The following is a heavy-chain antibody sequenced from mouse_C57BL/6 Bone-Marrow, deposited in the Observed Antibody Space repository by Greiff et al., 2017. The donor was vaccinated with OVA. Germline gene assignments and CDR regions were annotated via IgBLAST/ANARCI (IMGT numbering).Heavy chain of an antibody. CDR3: ARLDDVIYYFDY. CDR1: GYTFTSYW. Sequence: VQLQQPGAELVKPGASVTMSCKASGYTFTSYWITWVKQRPGQGLEWIGDIYPGSGSTNYNEKFKSKATLTVDTSSSTAYMQLSSLTSEDSAVYYCARLDDVIYYFDYWGQGTTLTVSS. CDR2: IYPGSGST. V-gene: IGHV1-55*01. J-gene: IGHJ2*01. D-gene: IGHD2-3*01.